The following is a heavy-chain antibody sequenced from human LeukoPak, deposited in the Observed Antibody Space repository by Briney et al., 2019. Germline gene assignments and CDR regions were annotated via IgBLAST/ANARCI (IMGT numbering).Heavy chain of an antibody. CDR1: GFTFSSYG. V-gene: IGHV3-33*01. Sequence: GRSLRLSCAASGFTFSSYGMHWVRQAPGKGLEWVAVIWYDGSSKYYADSVKGRFTISRDNSKNTLYLQMNSLRAEDTAVYYCARGPYSSGWYPSYWGQGTLVTVSS. D-gene: IGHD6-19*01. J-gene: IGHJ4*02. CDR3: ARGPYSSGWYPSY. CDR2: IWYDGSSK.